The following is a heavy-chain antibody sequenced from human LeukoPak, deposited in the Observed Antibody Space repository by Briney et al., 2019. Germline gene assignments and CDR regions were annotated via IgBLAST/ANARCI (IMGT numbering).Heavy chain of an antibody. D-gene: IGHD3-22*01. V-gene: IGHV1-46*01. CDR1: GYTFTNYH. J-gene: IGHJ6*02. CDR2: INPSGGGI. CDR3: ARERRYYDSSGYIIGEYYYYYGMDV. Sequence: ASVKVSCKASGYTFTNYHMHWVRQAPGQGFEWMGIINPSGGGISYAQKFQGRVTMTRDTSISTAYMELSRLRSDDTAVYYCARERRYYDSSGYIIGEYYYYYGMDVWGQGTTVTVSS.